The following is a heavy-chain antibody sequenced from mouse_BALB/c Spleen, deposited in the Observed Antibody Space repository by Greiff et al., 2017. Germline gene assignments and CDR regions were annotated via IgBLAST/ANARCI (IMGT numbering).Heavy chain of an antibody. V-gene: IGHV5-17*02. CDR3: ARSYYGSSPPFDY. Sequence: DVKLVESGGGLVQPGGSRKLSCAASGFTFSSFGMHWVRQAPEKGLEWVAYISSGSSTIYYADTVKGRFTISRDNPKNTLFLQMTSLRSEDTAMYYCARSYYGSSPPFDYWGQGTTLTVSS. D-gene: IGHD1-1*01. CDR1: GFTFSSFG. CDR2: ISSGSSTI. J-gene: IGHJ2*01.